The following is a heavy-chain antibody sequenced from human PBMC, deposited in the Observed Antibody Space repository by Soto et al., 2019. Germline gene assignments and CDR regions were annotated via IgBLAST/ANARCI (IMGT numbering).Heavy chain of an antibody. J-gene: IGHJ6*02. D-gene: IGHD6-13*01. CDR3: ARGSYIAAAGNYYYYCGMDV. V-gene: IGHV4-34*01. CDR2: INHSGST. CDR1: GGSFSGYY. Sequence: KPSETLSLTCAVYGGSFSGYYWSWIRQPPGKGLEWIGEINHSGSTNYNPSLKSRVTISVDTSKNQFSLKLSSVTAADTAVYYCARGSYIAAAGNYYYYCGMDVWGQGTTVTVSS.